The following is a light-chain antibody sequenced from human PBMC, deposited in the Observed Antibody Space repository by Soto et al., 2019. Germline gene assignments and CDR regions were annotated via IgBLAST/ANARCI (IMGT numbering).Light chain of an antibody. V-gene: IGKV1-27*01. J-gene: IGKJ4*02. CDR3: QKYNSAPLT. CDR1: QGISNY. Sequence: DIQMTQSPSSLSAAVGDRVTITCRASQGISNYLALYQQKPGKVPMLLFYAASTLKSGVPSRVSGSGSGTDITRNISSLTTADVETYYCQKYNSAPLTFGGGPKVEVK. CDR2: AAS.